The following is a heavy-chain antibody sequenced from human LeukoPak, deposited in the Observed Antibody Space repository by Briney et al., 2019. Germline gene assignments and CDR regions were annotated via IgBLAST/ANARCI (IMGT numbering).Heavy chain of an antibody. CDR1: GGSIRGYY. J-gene: IGHJ2*01. V-gene: IGHV4-59*01. CDR3: ASQTLPGWYFNV. CDR2: IYHSGST. Sequence: SETLSLTCTVSGGSIRGYYWSWIRQPPGKGLEWIGYIYHSGSTFYNPSLKSRVSISLDTSKTQFSLKLSSVTAADTALYYCASQTLPGWYFNVWGRGTLVTVSS.